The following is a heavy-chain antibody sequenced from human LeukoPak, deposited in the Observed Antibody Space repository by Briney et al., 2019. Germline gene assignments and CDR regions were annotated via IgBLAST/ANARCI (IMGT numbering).Heavy chain of an antibody. CDR1: GFTFSSYS. V-gene: IGHV3-21*01. D-gene: IGHD6-19*01. CDR3: ARDRGSGWCPIYYFDY. CDR2: ISSSSSYI. Sequence: GGSLRLSCAASGFTFSSYSMNWVRQAPGKGLEWVSSISSSSSYIYYADSVKGRFTISRDNAKNSLYLQMNSLRAEDTAVYYCARDRGSGWCPIYYFDYWGQGTLVTVSS. J-gene: IGHJ4*02.